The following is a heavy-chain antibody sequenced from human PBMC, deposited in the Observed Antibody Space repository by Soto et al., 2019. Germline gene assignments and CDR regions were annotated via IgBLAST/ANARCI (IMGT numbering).Heavy chain of an antibody. CDR2: IGSSGNI. CDR3: ARVEGSDYFDY. D-gene: IGHD3-10*01. CDR1: GFTFSDYY. Sequence: QVQLVESGGGSVQPGGSLRLSCAASGFTFSDYYMSWIRQAPGKGLEWVSYIGSSGNIYYADSVKGRFTISRDNAKNSLYLQMNSLRAEDTAVYYCARVEGSDYFDYWGQGTLVTVSS. J-gene: IGHJ4*02. V-gene: IGHV3-11*01.